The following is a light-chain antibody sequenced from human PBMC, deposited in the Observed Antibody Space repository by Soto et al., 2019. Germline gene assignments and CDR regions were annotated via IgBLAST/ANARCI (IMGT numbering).Light chain of an antibody. CDR1: QSVSSNY. CDR3: QKYVNSPIN. Sequence: EIVLTQSPGTLSLSPVERATLSCRASQSVSSNYLAWYQQKPGQTPRLLIYGASSRATGIPDRFSGSGSGTDFTLTISRLEPEDFVVYYCQKYVNSPINFGQGTRLEIK. J-gene: IGKJ5*01. V-gene: IGKV3-20*01. CDR2: GAS.